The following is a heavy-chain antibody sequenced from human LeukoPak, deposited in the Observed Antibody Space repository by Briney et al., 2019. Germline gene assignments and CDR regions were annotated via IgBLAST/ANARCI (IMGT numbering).Heavy chain of an antibody. V-gene: IGHV1-69*04. CDR3: ARNSIAVAGDDFDY. CDR2: IIPILGIA. D-gene: IGHD6-19*01. J-gene: IGHJ4*02. Sequence: ASVKVSCKASGGSFSNYAISWVRRAPGQGLEWMGRIIPILGIANYAQKFQGRVTITADKSTSTAYMELSSLRSEDTAVYYCARNSIAVAGDDFDYWGQGTLVTVSS. CDR1: GGSFSNYA.